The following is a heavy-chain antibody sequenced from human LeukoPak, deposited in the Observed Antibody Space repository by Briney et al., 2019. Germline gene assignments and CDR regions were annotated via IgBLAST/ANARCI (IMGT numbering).Heavy chain of an antibody. V-gene: IGHV3-23*01. Sequence: GGSLRLSCAASGFTFSSSAMSWVRQAPGKGLEWVSAISGSGGSTYSADSVKGRFTISRDNSKNTLYLQLNSLRAEDTAVYYCAKPWVLEGYDSAFDYWGQGTLVTVSS. J-gene: IGHJ4*02. CDR3: AKPWVLEGYDSAFDY. CDR2: ISGSGGST. CDR1: GFTFSSSA. D-gene: IGHD3-22*01.